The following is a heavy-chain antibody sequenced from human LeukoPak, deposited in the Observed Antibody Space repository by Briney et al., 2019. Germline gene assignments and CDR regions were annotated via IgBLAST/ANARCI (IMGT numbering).Heavy chain of an antibody. V-gene: IGHV3-23*01. Sequence: GGSLRLSCAASGFTFSSYAMSWVRQAPGKGLEWVSAISGSGGSTHYADSVKGRFTISRDNSKNTLYLQMNSLRAEDTTVYYCAKAIWGSGWYDGFDYWGQGTLVTVSS. CDR1: GFTFSSYA. D-gene: IGHD6-19*01. CDR2: ISGSGGST. J-gene: IGHJ4*02. CDR3: AKAIWGSGWYDGFDY.